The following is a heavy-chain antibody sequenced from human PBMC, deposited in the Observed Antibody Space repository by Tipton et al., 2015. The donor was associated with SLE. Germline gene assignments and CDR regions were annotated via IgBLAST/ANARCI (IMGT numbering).Heavy chain of an antibody. CDR3: ARGVMAAAGSGDRYCSL. J-gene: IGHJ2*01. CDR2: ISAYNGNT. D-gene: IGHD6-13*01. V-gene: IGHV1-18*04. Sequence: QVQLVQSGAEVKKPGASVKVSCKASGYTFTGYYMHWVRQAPGQGLEWMGWISAYNGNTNYAQKLQGRVTMTTDTSTSTAYMELRSLRSDDTAVYYCARGVMAAAGSGDRYCSLWGRGTLVTVSS. CDR1: GYTFTGYY.